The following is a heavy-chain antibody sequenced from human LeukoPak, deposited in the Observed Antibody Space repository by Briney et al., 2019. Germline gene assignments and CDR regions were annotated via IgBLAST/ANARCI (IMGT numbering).Heavy chain of an antibody. CDR2: IYSGGST. CDR1: GFTVSSNY. CDR3: ATGLNFGEFNFDY. D-gene: IGHD3-10*01. Sequence: GGSLRLSCAASGFTVSSNYMSWVRQAPGKGLEWVSVIYSGGSTYYADSVKGRFTISRDNSKNTLYLQMNSLRAEDTAVYYCATGLNFGEFNFDYWGQGTLVTVSS. V-gene: IGHV3-53*01. J-gene: IGHJ4*02.